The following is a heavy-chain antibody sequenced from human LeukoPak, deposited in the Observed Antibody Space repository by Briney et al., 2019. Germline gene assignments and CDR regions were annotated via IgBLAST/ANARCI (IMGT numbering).Heavy chain of an antibody. CDR3: ASQFIAAADQLFDY. D-gene: IGHD6-13*01. CDR2: IYYSGST. Sequence: SETLSLTCTVSGGSISSSSYYWGWIRQPPGKWLEWIGSIYYSGSTYYNPSLKSRVTVSVDTSKSQFSLKLSSVTAADTAVYYCASQFIAAADQLFDYWGQGTLVTVSS. J-gene: IGHJ4*02. V-gene: IGHV4-39*01. CDR1: GGSISSSSYY.